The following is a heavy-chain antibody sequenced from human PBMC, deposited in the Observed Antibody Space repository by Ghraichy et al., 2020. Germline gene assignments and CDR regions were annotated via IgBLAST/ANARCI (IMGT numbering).Heavy chain of an antibody. CDR1: GGSFSGYY. D-gene: IGHD3-10*01. CDR3: ARCEVRYYGSGSYLAPYYYYGMDV. Sequence: SETLSLTCAVYGGSFSGYYWSWIRQPPGKGLEWIGEINHSGSTNYNPSLKSRVTISVDTSKNQFSLKLSSVTAADTAVYYCARCEVRYYGSGSYLAPYYYYGMDVWGQGTTVTVSS. V-gene: IGHV4-34*01. J-gene: IGHJ6*02. CDR2: INHSGST.